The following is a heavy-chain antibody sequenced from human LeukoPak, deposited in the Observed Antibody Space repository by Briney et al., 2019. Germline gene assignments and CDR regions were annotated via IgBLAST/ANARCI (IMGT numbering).Heavy chain of an antibody. CDR3: ARQGPHYYDSSGYWFDP. CDR1: GYSFTSYW. Sequence: GESLKISCKGSGYSFTSYWIGWVRQMPGKGLEWMGIIYPGDSDTRYSPSFQGQVTTSADKSISTAYLQWSSLRASDTAMYYCARQGPHYYDSSGYWFDPWGQGTLVTVSS. CDR2: IYPGDSDT. D-gene: IGHD3-22*01. V-gene: IGHV5-51*01. J-gene: IGHJ5*02.